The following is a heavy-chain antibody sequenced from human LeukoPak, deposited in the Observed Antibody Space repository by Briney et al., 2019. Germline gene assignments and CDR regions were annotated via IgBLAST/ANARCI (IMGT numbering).Heavy chain of an antibody. V-gene: IGHV1-18*01. Sequence: ASVKVSCKASGYTFTSYGISWVRQAPGQGLEWMGWISAYNGNTNYAQKLQGRVTMTTDTSTSTAYMELRSLRSDDTAVYYCARVGAGRLYYYYYMDVWGKGTTVTVSS. CDR3: ARVGAGRLYYYYYMDV. CDR2: ISAYNGNT. J-gene: IGHJ6*03. CDR1: GYTFTSYG.